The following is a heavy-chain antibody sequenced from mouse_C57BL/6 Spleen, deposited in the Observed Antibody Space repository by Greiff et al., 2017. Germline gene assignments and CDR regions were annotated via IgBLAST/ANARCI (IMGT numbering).Heavy chain of an antibody. CDR1: GYAFTNYL. CDR2: FNPGSGGT. D-gene: IGHD1-1*01. CDR3: ARDGSSYVDY. Sequence: VQLQQSGAELVRPGTSVKVSCKASGYAFTNYLIEWVKQRPGQGLEWIGVFNPGSGGTNYNEKFKGKATLTADKSSSTAYMQLSSLTSEDSAVXFCARDGSSYVDYWGQGTTLTVSS. V-gene: IGHV1-54*01. J-gene: IGHJ2*01.